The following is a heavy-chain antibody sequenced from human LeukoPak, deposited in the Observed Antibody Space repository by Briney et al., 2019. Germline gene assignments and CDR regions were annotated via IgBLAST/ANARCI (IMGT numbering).Heavy chain of an antibody. CDR3: ARAPPYGSGSSGQGY. Sequence: GGSLRLSCAASGFSFSSYAMHWVRQAPGKGLEYVSAINSDGGSTYYANSVKGRFTISRDNSKNTLYLQVGSLRAEDMAVYYCARAPPYGSGSSGQGYWGQGTLVTVSS. D-gene: IGHD3-10*01. V-gene: IGHV3-64*01. CDR2: INSDGGST. J-gene: IGHJ4*02. CDR1: GFSFSSYA.